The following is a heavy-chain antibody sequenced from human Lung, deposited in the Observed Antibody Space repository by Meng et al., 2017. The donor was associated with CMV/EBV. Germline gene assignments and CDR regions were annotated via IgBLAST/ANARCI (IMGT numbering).Heavy chain of an antibody. CDR2: MNPNSGNT. J-gene: IGHJ6*02. CDR3: ARTRIEVEPDGRKIKYYNYGMDF. D-gene: IGHD2-2*01. V-gene: IGHV1-8*01. CDR1: GYTFTTYD. Sequence: SXXVSXKASGYTFTTYDINWVRQATGQGLEWMGWMNPNSGNTGYAQKFQGRVTLTRVTSISTAYMELSSLTSDDTAVYYCARTRIEVEPDGRKIKYYNYGMDFWGQGTTVTVSS.